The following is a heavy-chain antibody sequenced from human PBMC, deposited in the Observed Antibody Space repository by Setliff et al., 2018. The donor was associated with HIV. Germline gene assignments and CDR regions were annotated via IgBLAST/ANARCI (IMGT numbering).Heavy chain of an antibody. D-gene: IGHD1-20*01. CDR3: ARSGYKKGGWFEPVFYYHMDV. J-gene: IGHJ6*03. CDR1: GFSFRGAA. V-gene: IGHV3-73*01. CDR2: IRMKSNIYET. Sequence: GGSLRLSCVASGFSFRGAALHWVRQTSGKGLEWIGRIRMKSNIYETVYAESVKGRFTISRDDSQNTAFLQMNSLKSEDTAVYYCARSGYKKGGWFEPVFYYHMDVWGKGTTVTVSS.